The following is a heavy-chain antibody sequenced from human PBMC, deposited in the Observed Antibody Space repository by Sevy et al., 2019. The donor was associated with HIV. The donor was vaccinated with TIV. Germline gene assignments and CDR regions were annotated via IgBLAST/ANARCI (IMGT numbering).Heavy chain of an antibody. D-gene: IGHD1-7*01. CDR3: VRDMELVDEGTQEFYY. Sequence: ASVKVSCKASGYTFTGYYMHWVRQAPGQGLEWMGWINPNSGGTNYAQKFQGRVTMTRDTSISTAYMELSRLRSDDTALYYCVRDMELVDEGTQEFYYWGQGTLVTDSS. V-gene: IGHV1-2*02. CDR1: GYTFTGYY. J-gene: IGHJ4*02. CDR2: INPNSGGT.